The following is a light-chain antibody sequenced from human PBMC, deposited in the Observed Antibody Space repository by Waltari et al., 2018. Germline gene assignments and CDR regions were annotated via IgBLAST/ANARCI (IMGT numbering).Light chain of an antibody. V-gene: IGKV3D-15*01. CDR3: HHYYNWPQT. CDR1: ENVDNK. J-gene: IGKJ1*01. Sequence: EIVMTQSPATLSVSPGQRATLSCRASENVDNKLAWYQLKPGQAPRLLIYNTFIRATDIPDRFSGSGSGTEFSLTISSLQSEDFAVYSCHHYYNWPQTFGQGTKVEIK. CDR2: NTF.